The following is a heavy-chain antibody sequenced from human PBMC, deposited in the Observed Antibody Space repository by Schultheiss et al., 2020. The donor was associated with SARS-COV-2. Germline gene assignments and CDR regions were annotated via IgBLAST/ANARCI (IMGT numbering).Heavy chain of an antibody. D-gene: IGHD4-17*01. V-gene: IGHV1-2*02. CDR2: INPNSGGT. J-gene: IGHJ4*02. Sequence: ASVKVSCKASGYTFTGYYMHWVRQAPGQGLEWMGWINPNSGGTNYAQKFQGRVTITADKSTSTAYMELSSLRSDDTAVYYCARGLLTVTLGDYWGQGTLVTVSS. CDR3: ARGLLTVTLGDY. CDR1: GYTFTGYY.